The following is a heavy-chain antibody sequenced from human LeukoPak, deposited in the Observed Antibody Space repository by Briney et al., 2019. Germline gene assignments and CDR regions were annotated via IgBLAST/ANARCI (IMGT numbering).Heavy chain of an antibody. CDR1: GVSISTYY. Sequence: SETLSLTCTVSGVSISTYYWSWIRQPPGKGLEWIGYIHNSGNTNYNPSLKSRVTISVDTSKNHFSLKLSSVTAADTAVYYCARSLGRGYSGYDAILDYWGQGTLVTVSS. CDR3: ARSLGRGYSGYDAILDY. J-gene: IGHJ4*02. D-gene: IGHD5-12*01. CDR2: IHNSGNT. V-gene: IGHV4-59*01.